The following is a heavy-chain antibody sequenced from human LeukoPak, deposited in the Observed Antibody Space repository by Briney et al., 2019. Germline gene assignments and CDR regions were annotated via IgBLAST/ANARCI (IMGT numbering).Heavy chain of an antibody. J-gene: IGHJ3*02. CDR3: ARGPITMIVVVTDDAFDI. V-gene: IGHV4-39*01. D-gene: IGHD3-22*01. CDR2: IYYSGST. Sequence: SETLSLTCTVSGGSISSSSYYWGWIRQPPGKGLEWIGSIYYSGSTYYNPSLKSRVTISVDTSKNQFSLKLSSVTAADTAVYYCARGPITMIVVVTDDAFDIWGQGTMVTVSS. CDR1: GGSISSSSYY.